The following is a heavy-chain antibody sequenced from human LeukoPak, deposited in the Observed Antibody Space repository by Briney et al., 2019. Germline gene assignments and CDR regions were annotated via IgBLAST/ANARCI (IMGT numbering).Heavy chain of an antibody. CDR3: ASLAPRLHMDV. D-gene: IGHD6-25*01. V-gene: IGHV3-21*01. Sequence: GGSLRLSCAASGFTFSSYWMHWVRQAPGKGLEWVSSISSSSSYIYYADSVKGRFTISRDNAKNSLYLQMNSLRAEDTAVYYCASLAPRLHMDVWGQGATVTVSS. CDR2: ISSSSSYI. J-gene: IGHJ6*02. CDR1: GFTFSSYW.